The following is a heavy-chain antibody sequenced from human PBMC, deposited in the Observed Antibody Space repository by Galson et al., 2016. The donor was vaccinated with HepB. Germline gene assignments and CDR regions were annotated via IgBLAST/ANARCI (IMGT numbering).Heavy chain of an antibody. J-gene: IGHJ5*02. V-gene: IGHV2-70*01. CDR3: ARVIGHGWNYEGWFDP. Sequence: PALVKPTQTLTLTCTFSGFSLSTSGMCVSWIRQPPGKALEWLAHIDWDDDKYYSPSLKTSLTISKDTSKNQVVLTMTNMDPVDTATYFCARVIGHGWNYEGWFDPWGQGTLVTVSS. CDR2: IDWDDDK. CDR1: GFSLSTSGMC. D-gene: IGHD1-7*01.